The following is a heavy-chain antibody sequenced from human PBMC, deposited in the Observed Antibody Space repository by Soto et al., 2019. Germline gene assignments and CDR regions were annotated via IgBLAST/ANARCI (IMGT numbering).Heavy chain of an antibody. D-gene: IGHD6-13*01. CDR3: ARDVCPGSSSFYFDAFDI. Sequence: EVQLEESGGDLVQPGGSLRLSCAASGFTLSAYWMTWVRQAPGKGLEWVANINRDGSKESYLDSVRGRFTISRDNVGKTVYLRMDSTRVYYPAIYYCARDVCPGSSSFYFDAFDIWGKGTMVTVFS. CDR2: INRDGSKE. V-gene: IGHV3-7*05. CDR1: GFTLSAYW. J-gene: IGHJ3*02.